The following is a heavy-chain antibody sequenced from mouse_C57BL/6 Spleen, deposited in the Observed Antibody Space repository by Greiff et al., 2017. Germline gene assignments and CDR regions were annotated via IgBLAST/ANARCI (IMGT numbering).Heavy chain of an antibody. D-gene: IGHD2-4*01. CDR3: AKNPYDYDVGAMGY. CDR2: IWSGGST. Sequence: VKVEESGPGLVQPSQSLSITCTVSGFSLTSYGVHWVRQSPGKGLEWLGVIWSGGSTDYDTAFISRLSISKDNSKSQVFFKMNRLQADDTAIYYCAKNPYDYDVGAMGYWGQGTSVTVSS. J-gene: IGHJ4*01. V-gene: IGHV2-2*01. CDR1: GFSLTSYG.